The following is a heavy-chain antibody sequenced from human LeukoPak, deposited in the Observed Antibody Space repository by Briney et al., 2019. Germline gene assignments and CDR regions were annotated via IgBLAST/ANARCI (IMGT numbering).Heavy chain of an antibody. CDR2: ISGSGGAT. D-gene: IGHD3-10*01. V-gene: IGHV3-23*01. J-gene: IGHJ4*02. CDR1: GFTFSSYA. Sequence: GGSLRLSCAASGFTFSSYAVNWVRQAPGKGLEWVSDISGSGGATYYADSVKGRFTMSRDNSKNTLYLQMNSLRAEDTAVYYCAKGAYYHGSGRYFDYWGQGTLVTVSS. CDR3: AKGAYYHGSGRYFDY.